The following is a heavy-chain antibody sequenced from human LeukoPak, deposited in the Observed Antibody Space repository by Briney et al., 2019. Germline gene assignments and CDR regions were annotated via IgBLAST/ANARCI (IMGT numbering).Heavy chain of an antibody. CDR3: ATRDFWSGYTPLDYYYYYYMDV. CDR1: GGSISSYY. D-gene: IGHD3-3*01. CDR2: IYYSGST. J-gene: IGHJ6*03. V-gene: IGHV4-59*01. Sequence: SETLSLTCTVSGGSISSYYWSWIRQPPAKGLEWIGYIYYSGSTNYNPSLKSRVTISVDTSKNQFSLKLSSVTAADTAVYYCATRDFWSGYTPLDYYYYYYMDVWGKGTTVTVSS.